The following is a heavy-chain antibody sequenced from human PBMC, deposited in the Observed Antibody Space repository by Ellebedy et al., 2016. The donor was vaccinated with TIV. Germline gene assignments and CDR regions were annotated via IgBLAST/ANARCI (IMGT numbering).Heavy chain of an antibody. D-gene: IGHD4-17*01. CDR2: INPSGGST. CDR1: GYTFTGYY. Sequence: ASVKVSCKASGYTFTGYYMQWVRQAPGQGLEWMGIINPSGGSTSYAQKFQGRVTMTRDTSTSTVYMELSNLKSEDTAVYYCARDGGYGAKTPYALDIWGQGTMVTVSS. CDR3: ARDGGYGAKTPYALDI. J-gene: IGHJ3*02. V-gene: IGHV1-46*01.